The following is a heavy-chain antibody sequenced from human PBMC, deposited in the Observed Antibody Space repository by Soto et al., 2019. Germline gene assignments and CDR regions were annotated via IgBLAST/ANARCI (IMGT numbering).Heavy chain of an antibody. CDR2: ISYDGSNK. CDR1: GFTFSSYG. V-gene: IGHV3-30*18. J-gene: IGHJ6*02. D-gene: IGHD2-2*01. CDR3: SKAPPPIPAAMLVGYYYGMDV. Sequence: GGSLRLSCAASGFTFSSYGMHWVRQAPGKGLEWVAVISYDGSNKYYADSVKGRFTISRDNSKNTLYLQMNSLRAEDTAVYYWSKAPPPIPAAMLVGYYYGMDVWGQGTTVTVSS.